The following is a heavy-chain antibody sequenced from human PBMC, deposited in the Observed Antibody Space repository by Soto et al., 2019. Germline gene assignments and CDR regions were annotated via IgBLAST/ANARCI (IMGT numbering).Heavy chain of an antibody. J-gene: IGHJ6*03. Sequence: KPGGSLRLSCAASGFTFSSYSMNWVRQAPGKGLEWVSSISSSSSYIYYADSVKGRFTISRDNAKNSLYLQMNSLRAEDTAVYYCARDHLKHQPPYYDFWSGYYNPKYYYYYMDVWGKGTTVTVSS. CDR3: ARDHLKHQPPYYDFWSGYYNPKYYYYYMDV. D-gene: IGHD3-3*01. CDR1: GFTFSSYS. V-gene: IGHV3-21*01. CDR2: ISSSSSYI.